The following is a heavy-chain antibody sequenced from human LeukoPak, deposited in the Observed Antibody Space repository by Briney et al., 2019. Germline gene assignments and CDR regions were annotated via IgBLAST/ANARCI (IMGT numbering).Heavy chain of an antibody. CDR2: LYSDGRSL. D-gene: IGHD6-19*01. V-gene: IGHV3-74*03. CDR1: GFNFTGYW. Sequence: GGSLRLSCAGSGFNFTGYWMHWVRQAPGKGLEWISRLYSDGRSLTYADSVMGRFTISRDNAKSMLYLQMNSLRAEDTAVYYCARGRGLGELAVASFDSWGQGILVTVSS. J-gene: IGHJ4*02. CDR3: ARGRGLGELAVASFDS.